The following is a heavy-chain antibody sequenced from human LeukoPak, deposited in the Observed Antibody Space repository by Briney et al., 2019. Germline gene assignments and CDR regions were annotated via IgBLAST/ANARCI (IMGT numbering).Heavy chain of an antibody. CDR3: ARVGQQLADY. CDR2: ISSSGNTI. CDR1: GFTFSSYE. J-gene: IGHJ4*02. V-gene: IGHV3-48*03. D-gene: IGHD6-13*01. Sequence: PGGPLRLSCAASGFTFSSYEMNWVSQAPGKGLEWVSYISSSGNTIYNADSVKGRFIISRDNAKNSLYLQMNSLRDEDTAVYYCARVGQQLADYWGQGTLVTVSS.